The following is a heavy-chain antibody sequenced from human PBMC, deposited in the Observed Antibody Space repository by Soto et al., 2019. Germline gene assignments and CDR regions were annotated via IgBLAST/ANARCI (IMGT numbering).Heavy chain of an antibody. Sequence: GGALRLSSAATRFTSSSYATLWVRQAPGKGLGGGPVLSDDGRGDDDADSVEGGFTTARDNSKSTVYLQMNSLRAEDTTIYYCAKDTYYYDSSGYYVFDYWGQAALVTVSS. J-gene: IGHJ4*02. D-gene: IGHD3-22*01. CDR2: LSDDGRGD. CDR3: AKDTYYYDSSGYYVFDY. V-gene: IGHV3-30*04. CDR1: RFTSSSYA.